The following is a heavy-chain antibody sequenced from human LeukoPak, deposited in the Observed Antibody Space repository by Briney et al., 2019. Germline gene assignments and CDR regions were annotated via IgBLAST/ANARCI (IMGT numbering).Heavy chain of an antibody. CDR2: IYYSGST. CDR1: GASIRSGDYY. D-gene: IGHD6-13*01. V-gene: IGHV4-31*03. CDR3: AILSIGYSSSWYLGY. Sequence: SETLSLTCTVSGASIRSGDYYWSWIRQPPGKGLEWIGYIYYSGSTYYNPSLKSRVTISVDTSKNQFSLKLSSVTAADTAVYYCAILSIGYSSSWYLGYWGQGTLVTVSS. J-gene: IGHJ4*02.